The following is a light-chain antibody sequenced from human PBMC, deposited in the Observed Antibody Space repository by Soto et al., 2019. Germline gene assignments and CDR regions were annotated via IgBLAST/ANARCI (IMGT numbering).Light chain of an antibody. CDR1: SSDVGGYNY. CDR3: SSYTSSSTPYV. V-gene: IGLV2-14*01. CDR2: EVS. J-gene: IGLJ1*01. Sequence: QSALTQPASVSGSPGQSITISCTGTSSDVGGYNYVSWYQQHPGKAPKLMIYEVSNRPSGVSNRFSGSKSGNTAPLTISGLQAEDEADYYCSSYTSSSTPYVSGTGTKLTVL.